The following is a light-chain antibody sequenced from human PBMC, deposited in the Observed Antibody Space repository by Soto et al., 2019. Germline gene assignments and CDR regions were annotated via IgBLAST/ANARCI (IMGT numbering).Light chain of an antibody. CDR3: QQRSNWPSIT. J-gene: IGKJ5*01. CDR1: QTVSSSY. Sequence: EIMLTQSPGTLSLSPGERATLSCRASQTVSSSYLAWYQQKPGQAPRLLIYGASTRATGIPARFSGSGSGTEFTLTISSLQSEDFAVYYCQQRSNWPSITFGQGTRPEI. CDR2: GAS. V-gene: IGKV3D-20*02.